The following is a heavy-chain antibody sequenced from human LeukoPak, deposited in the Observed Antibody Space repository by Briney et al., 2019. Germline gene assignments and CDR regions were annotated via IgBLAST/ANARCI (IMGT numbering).Heavy chain of an antibody. CDR2: IWYDGSNK. CDR1: GFTFSNYG. J-gene: IGHJ5*02. CDR3: ARAEADSSSWYVS. Sequence: PGRSLRLSCAASGFTFSNYGMHWVRQAPGKGLEWVAVIWYDGSNKYYADSVKGRFTISRDNFKNTLYLQMNSLRAEDTAVYYCARAEADSSSWYVSWGQGTLVTVSS. D-gene: IGHD6-13*01. V-gene: IGHV3-33*08.